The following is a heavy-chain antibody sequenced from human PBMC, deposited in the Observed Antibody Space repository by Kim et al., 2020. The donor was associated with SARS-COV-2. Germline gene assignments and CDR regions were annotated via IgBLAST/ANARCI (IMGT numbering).Heavy chain of an antibody. CDR3: ARGRRTSWSHYDY. D-gene: IGHD6-13*01. V-gene: IGHV1-2*02. Sequence: ASVKVSCKASGDTFTDNYIHWVRQAPGQGLEWLGWINPNTGGRTFAQEFQARVIMTRDTSISTAYMELTRLRSDDTAVYYCARGRRTSWSHYDYWGQGTLVTVSS. J-gene: IGHJ4*02. CDR2: INPNTGGR. CDR1: GDTFTDNY.